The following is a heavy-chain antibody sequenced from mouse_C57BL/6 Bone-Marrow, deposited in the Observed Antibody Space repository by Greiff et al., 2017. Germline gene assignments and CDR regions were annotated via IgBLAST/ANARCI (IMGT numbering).Heavy chain of an antibody. CDR3: ARGSYYGRYFDY. D-gene: IGHD1-1*01. CDR1: GYTFTSYW. J-gene: IGHJ2*01. Sequence: VQLQQPGAELVRPGSSVKLSCKASGYTFTSYWMHWVKQRPIQGLEWIGNIDPSDSETHYNQKFKDKATLTVDKSSSTAYMQLSSLTSEDSAVYDCARGSYYGRYFDYGGQGTTLTVSS. V-gene: IGHV1-52*01. CDR2: IDPSDSET.